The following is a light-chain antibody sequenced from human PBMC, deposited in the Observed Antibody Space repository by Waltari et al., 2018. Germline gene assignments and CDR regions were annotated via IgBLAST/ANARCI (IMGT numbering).Light chain of an antibody. CDR2: ASS. V-gene: IGKV3-15*01. CDR3: QQYNNWPPAFT. CDR1: QSVSSN. J-gene: IGKJ3*01. Sequence: EIVMTQSPATLSVSPGERATLSCRASQSVSSNLALYQHQPGQAPSLLIYASSTRTTGIPARFSVSGSGTEFTLTISSMQSEDFALYYCQQYNNWPPAFTFGPGTKVDIK.